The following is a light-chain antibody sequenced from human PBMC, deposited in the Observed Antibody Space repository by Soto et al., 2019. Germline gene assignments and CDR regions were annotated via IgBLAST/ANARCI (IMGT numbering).Light chain of an antibody. CDR3: TSYTNSGTWV. Sequence: QSALTQPASVSGSPGQSITISCAGTNSDVGGYNYVSWYQQHPDKAPKLMIYEVINRPSGVSNRFSGSKSDNTASLTISGLQAEDEADYYCTSYTNSGTWVFGGGTKLTVL. CDR2: EVI. V-gene: IGLV2-14*01. CDR1: NSDVGGYNY. J-gene: IGLJ3*02.